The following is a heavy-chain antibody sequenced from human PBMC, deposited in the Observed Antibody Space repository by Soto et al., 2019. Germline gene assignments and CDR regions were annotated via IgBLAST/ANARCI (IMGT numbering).Heavy chain of an antibody. Sequence: EVQVVESGGGLVKPGGSLRLSCAVSDFTFNNVWMNWVRQAPGKGLEWVGHIKSKTDGGATDYAAPVKGRFTISRDDSKNTLYLQMNSLKTEDTAVYYCTTGRRDYYYYALDVWGQGTTVTVSS. J-gene: IGHJ6*02. V-gene: IGHV3-15*07. CDR2: IKSKTDGGAT. CDR1: DFTFNNVW. CDR3: TTGRRDYYYYALDV.